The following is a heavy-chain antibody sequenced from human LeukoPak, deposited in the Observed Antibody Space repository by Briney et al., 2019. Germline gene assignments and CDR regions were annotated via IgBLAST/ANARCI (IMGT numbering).Heavy chain of an antibody. V-gene: IGHV3-21*01. CDR1: GFTLNSYN. CDR2: ISSSSSYI. Sequence: PGGSLRLSCAASGFTLNSYNMTWVRQAPGKGLEWVSSISSSSSYIFYADSVTGRFTISRDNAKNSLYLQMNSLRAEDTAVYYCARGPVGATSRNYFDYWGQGTLVTVSS. D-gene: IGHD1-26*01. CDR3: ARGPVGATSRNYFDY. J-gene: IGHJ4*02.